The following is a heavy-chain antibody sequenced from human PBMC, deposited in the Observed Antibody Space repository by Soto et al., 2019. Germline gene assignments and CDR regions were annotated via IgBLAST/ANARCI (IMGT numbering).Heavy chain of an antibody. CDR3: AKDISRNCD. CDR1: GCNFSSHG. V-gene: IGHV3-23*01. J-gene: IGHJ4*02. D-gene: IGHD1-20*01. Sequence: EVQLLESGGGLVQPGGSLRLSCAAAGCNFSSHGITWVRQAPGKGLEWVSAMSRRGGSTYYADSVKGRFTISRDNSKNTLYLLMNSLRAEDTAVYYCAKDISRNCDWGQGTLVTVSS. CDR2: MSRRGGST.